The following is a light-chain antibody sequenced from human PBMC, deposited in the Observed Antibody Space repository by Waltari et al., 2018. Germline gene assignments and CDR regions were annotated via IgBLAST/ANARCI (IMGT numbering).Light chain of an antibody. CDR1: QSISSW. V-gene: IGKV1-5*03. Sequence: DIQLTQFTSTLSTSVGNRVPCTCRASQSISSWLAWYQQKPGKAPHLLIYKASTLESGVPSRFSGSASGTEFTLTISSLQPDDFATYYCQQYNTYSRTFGQGTKVEFK. CDR3: QQYNTYSRT. J-gene: IGKJ1*01. CDR2: KAS.